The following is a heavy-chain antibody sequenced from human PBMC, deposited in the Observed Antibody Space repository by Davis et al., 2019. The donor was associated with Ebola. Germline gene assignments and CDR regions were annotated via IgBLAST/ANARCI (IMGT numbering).Heavy chain of an antibody. J-gene: IGHJ4*02. D-gene: IGHD6-13*01. V-gene: IGHV2-5*02. Sequence: SGPTLVKPTETLTLTCTFSGVTLSSNGVGVGWIRQPPGKALEWLALIYWDDDKRYSPSLKSRLTITKDTSKNQVVLTMTNMDPVDTATYYCAHSHSSSFRTSRSFDYWGQGTLVTVSS. CDR1: GVTLSSNGVG. CDR2: IYWDDDK. CDR3: AHSHSSSFRTSRSFDY.